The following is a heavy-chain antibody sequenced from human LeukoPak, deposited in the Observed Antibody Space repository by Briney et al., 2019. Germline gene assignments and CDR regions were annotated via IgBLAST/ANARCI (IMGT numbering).Heavy chain of an antibody. CDR1: GYTFTSYG. V-gene: IGHV1-18*01. J-gene: IGHJ6*02. CDR2: ISAYNGNT. Sequence: AAAVKVSCKASGYTFTSYGISWVRQAPGQGLEWMGWISAYNGNTNYAQKLQGRVTMTTDTSTSTAHMELRSLRSDDTAVYYCARDRPPIYYYGMDVWGQGTTVTVSS. CDR3: ARDRPPIYYYGMDV. D-gene: IGHD6-6*01.